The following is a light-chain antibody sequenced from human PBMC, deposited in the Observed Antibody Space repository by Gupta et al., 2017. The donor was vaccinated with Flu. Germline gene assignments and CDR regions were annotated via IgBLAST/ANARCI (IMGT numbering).Light chain of an antibody. CDR1: ESLISNY. V-gene: IGKV3-20*01. Sequence: IVLMHSPGTLSLSPAERATLSCRASESLISNYLSWYQQIPGQAPRLLIYGASNRDTGIPDRFSGSGSGTEFTLTISRLEPEEFAVYYCLQHGRSPKTFGQGTKVEIK. CDR2: GAS. J-gene: IGKJ1*01. CDR3: LQHGRSPKT.